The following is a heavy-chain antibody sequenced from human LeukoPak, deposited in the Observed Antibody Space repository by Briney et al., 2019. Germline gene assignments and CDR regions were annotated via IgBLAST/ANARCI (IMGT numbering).Heavy chain of an antibody. V-gene: IGHV3-30-3*01. CDR3: ARANYYDFWGGMDV. CDR2: ISYDGSNK. J-gene: IGHJ6*02. Sequence: GGSLRLSCAASGFTFSSYAMHWVRQAPGKGLEWVAVISYDGSNKYYADSVKGRFTISRDNSKNTLYLQMNSLRAEDTAVYYCARANYYDFWGGMDVWGQGTTVTVSS. D-gene: IGHD3-3*01. CDR1: GFTFSSYA.